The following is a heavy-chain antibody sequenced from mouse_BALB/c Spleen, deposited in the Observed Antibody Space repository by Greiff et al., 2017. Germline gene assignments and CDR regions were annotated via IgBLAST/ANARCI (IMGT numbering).Heavy chain of an antibody. CDR2: IDPSDSYT. D-gene: IGHD2-10*02. V-gene: IGHV1S127*01. CDR3: TRDQYGNYLYAMDY. Sequence: QVQLQQPGAELVKPGASVKMSCKASGYTFTSYWMHWVKQRPGQGLEWIGTIDPSDSYTSYNQKFKGKATLTVDTSSSTAYMQLSSLTSEDSAVYYCTRDQYGNYLYAMDYWGQGTSVTVSS. CDR1: GYTFTSYW. J-gene: IGHJ4*01.